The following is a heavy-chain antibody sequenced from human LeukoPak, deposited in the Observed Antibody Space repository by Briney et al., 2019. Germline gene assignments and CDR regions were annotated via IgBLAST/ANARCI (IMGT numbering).Heavy chain of an antibody. CDR1: GYSFSNYW. CDR3: ASKAVAGTRVGAFDI. CDR2: IYPGDSDA. V-gene: IGHV5-51*01. D-gene: IGHD6-19*01. J-gene: IGHJ3*02. Sequence: GESLKISCKGSGYSFSNYWIGWVRQMPGKGLEWMGIIYPGDSDARYSPSFQGQVTISADKSISTAYLQWSSLKASDTAMYYCASKAVAGTRVGAFDIWGQGTMVTVSS.